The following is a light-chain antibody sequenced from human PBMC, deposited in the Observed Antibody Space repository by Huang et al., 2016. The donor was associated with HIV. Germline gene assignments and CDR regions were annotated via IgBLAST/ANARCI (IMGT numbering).Light chain of an antibody. CDR1: QSVLYTSTNQNF. V-gene: IGKV4-1*01. CDR2: LAS. J-gene: IGKJ1*01. CDR3: QQSYAAPRT. Sequence: DIVMTQSPDFLSLSRGERATINCKSSQSVLYTSTNQNFLNWYQHKAGQPPKLLLYLASTRESGVPDRFSGSGSGTDFNLTINSLQIEDVAVYYCQQSYAAPRTFGQGTKVAIK.